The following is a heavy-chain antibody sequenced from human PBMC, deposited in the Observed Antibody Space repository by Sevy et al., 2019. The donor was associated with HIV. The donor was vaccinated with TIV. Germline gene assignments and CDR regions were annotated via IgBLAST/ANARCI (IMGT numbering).Heavy chain of an antibody. CDR1: GFTFSSYW. J-gene: IGHJ6*02. CDR3: ATEGGNCSGGCCYSTSYYYYGMDV. V-gene: IGHV3-7*03. Sequence: WGYLRLSCAASGFTFSSYWMSWVRQAPGKGLERVANIKQDGSEKYYVDSVKGRFTISRYNAKISLYLQINSLRAEDTAVYYCATEGGNCSGGCCYSTSYYYYGMDVWGQGTTVTVSS. D-gene: IGHD2-15*01. CDR2: IKQDGSEK.